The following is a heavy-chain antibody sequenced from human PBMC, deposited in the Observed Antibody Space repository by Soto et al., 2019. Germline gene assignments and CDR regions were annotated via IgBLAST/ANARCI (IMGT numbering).Heavy chain of an antibody. CDR3: GRGPSPRAPAGGTPYYYAMDV. CDR1: GYDFTAYD. Sequence: QVQLVQSGAEVKQSGASVKVSCKASGYDFTAYDINWVRQASGQGLEWMGWMNPINGAAGSARRLQGRGSMTRNTATGTAYFELTNLRSDDTAVYFCGRGPSPRAPAGGTPYYYAMDVWGQGTTVTVSS. CDR2: MNPINGAA. D-gene: IGHD6-13*01. V-gene: IGHV1-8*02. J-gene: IGHJ6*02.